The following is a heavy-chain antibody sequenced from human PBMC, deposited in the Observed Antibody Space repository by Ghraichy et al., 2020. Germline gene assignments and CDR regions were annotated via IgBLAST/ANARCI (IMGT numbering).Heavy chain of an antibody. CDR3: ARGRIAARHYFDY. CDR2: INHSGST. Sequence: SQTLSLTCAVYGGSFSGYYWSWIRQPPGKGLEWIGEINHSGSTNYNPSLKSRVTISVDTSKNQFSLKLSSVTAADTAVYYCARGRIAARHYFDYWGQGTLVTVSS. V-gene: IGHV4-34*01. CDR1: GGSFSGYY. D-gene: IGHD6-6*01. J-gene: IGHJ4*02.